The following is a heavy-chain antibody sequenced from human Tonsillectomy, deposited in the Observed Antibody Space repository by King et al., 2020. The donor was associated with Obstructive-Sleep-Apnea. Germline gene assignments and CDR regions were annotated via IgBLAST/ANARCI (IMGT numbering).Heavy chain of an antibody. V-gene: IGHV4-34*01. CDR2: INHSGST. J-gene: IGHJ4*02. CDR3: ARVDFGDYKFDY. D-gene: IGHD4-17*01. CDR1: GGPFSGHY. Sequence: VQLQQWGAGLLKPSGTLSLTCAVYGGPFSGHYWSLIRQPPGKWLEWIVEINHSGSTNYSPSLKSRVTISVDTSKNQFSLKLSSVTAADTAVYYCARVDFGDYKFDYWGQGTLVTVSS.